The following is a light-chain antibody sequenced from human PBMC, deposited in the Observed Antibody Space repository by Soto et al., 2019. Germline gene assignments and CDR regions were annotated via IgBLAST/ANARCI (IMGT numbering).Light chain of an antibody. CDR2: DNN. J-gene: IGLJ3*02. Sequence: QSVLMQPPSVSAAPGQKVTISCSGSSSNIGNNYVSWYQQLPGTAPKLLIYDNNKRPSGIPDRFSGSKSGTSATLGITGLQTGDEADYYCGTWDSSLSANWVFGGGTKVTVL. CDR1: SSNIGNNY. CDR3: GTWDSSLSANWV. V-gene: IGLV1-51*01.